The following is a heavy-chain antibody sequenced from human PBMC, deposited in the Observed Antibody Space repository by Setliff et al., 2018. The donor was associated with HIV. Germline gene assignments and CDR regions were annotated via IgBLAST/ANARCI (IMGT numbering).Heavy chain of an antibody. CDR3: VRVEGGSWLGIHYYYYMDV. J-gene: IGHJ6*03. CDR2: IYYSGSA. Sequence: SETLSLTCSVFGASISGSGYYWGWIRQLPEKGLEWIGSIYYSGSAYHNPSLKSRVAMSVDTAKKQFSLKLTSLTGADTAVYYCVRVEGGSWLGIHYYYYMDVWGKGITVTVSS. CDR1: GASISGSGYY. D-gene: IGHD2-15*01. V-gene: IGHV4-39*01.